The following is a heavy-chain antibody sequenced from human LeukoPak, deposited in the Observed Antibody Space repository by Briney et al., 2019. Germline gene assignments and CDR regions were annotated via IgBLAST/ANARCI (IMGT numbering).Heavy chain of an antibody. J-gene: IGHJ4*02. CDR2: ISGSGGST. D-gene: IGHD5-18*01. CDR3: AKDSWDTAMEGYVDY. Sequence: GGSLRLSCAASGFTFSSYAMSWVRQAPGKGLEWVSAISGSGGSTYYADSVKGRFTISRDNSKNTLYLQVNSLRAEDTAVYYCAKDSWDTAMEGYVDYWGRGTLVTVSS. V-gene: IGHV3-23*01. CDR1: GFTFSSYA.